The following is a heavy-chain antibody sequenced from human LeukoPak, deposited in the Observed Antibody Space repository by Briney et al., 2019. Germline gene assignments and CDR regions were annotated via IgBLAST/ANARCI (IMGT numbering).Heavy chain of an antibody. CDR1: GFTSSSFA. CDR3: AKEGTYNNFWSGYFH. J-gene: IGHJ4*02. D-gene: IGHD3-3*01. CDR2: VTGSGSVTSST. V-gene: IGHV3-23*01. Sequence: GGSLRLSCAASGFTSSSFAMSWVRQAPGKGLEWVSSVTGSGSVTSSTYYADSVKGRFTISRDNSKNTLYLQMNSLRAEDTALYYCAKEGTYNNFWSGYFHWGQGALVTVSS.